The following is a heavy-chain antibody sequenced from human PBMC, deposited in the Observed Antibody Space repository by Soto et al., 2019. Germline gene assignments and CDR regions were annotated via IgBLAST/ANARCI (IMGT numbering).Heavy chain of an antibody. J-gene: IGHJ3*02. V-gene: IGHV3-23*01. CDR3: AKDLIYWIRGVINDAFDI. Sequence: GGSLRLSCAASGFTFSSYAMSWVRQAPGKGLEWVSAISGSGGSTYYADSVKGRFTISRDNSKNTLYLQMNSLRAEDTAVYYCAKDLIYWIRGVINDAFDIWGQGTMVTVSS. D-gene: IGHD3-10*01. CDR1: GFTFSSYA. CDR2: ISGSGGST.